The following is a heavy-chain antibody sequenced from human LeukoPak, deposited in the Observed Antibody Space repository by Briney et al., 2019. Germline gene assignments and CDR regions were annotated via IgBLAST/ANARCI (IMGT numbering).Heavy chain of an antibody. Sequence: ASVKVSCKASGGTFNSYGIIWVRQAPGQGLEWMGWINPNSGSTNYAHNFQGRVTMTRDTSISTAYMELSSLRSDDTAVYYCARDHGGTTMFVDAFDIWGQGTMVTVSS. D-gene: IGHD3-3*01. CDR3: ARDHGGTTMFVDAFDI. CDR1: GGTFNSYG. V-gene: IGHV1-2*02. CDR2: INPNSGST. J-gene: IGHJ3*02.